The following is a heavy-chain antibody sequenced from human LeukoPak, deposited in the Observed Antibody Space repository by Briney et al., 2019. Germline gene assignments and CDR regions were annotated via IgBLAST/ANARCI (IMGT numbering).Heavy chain of an antibody. J-gene: IGHJ4*02. CDR2: IWYDGSNK. CDR3: ARYSSGWYVD. V-gene: IGHV3-33*01. CDR1: GFTFSSYG. D-gene: IGHD6-19*01. Sequence: GRSLRLSCAASGFTFSSYGMHWVRQAPGKGLEWVAVIWYDGSNKYYADSVKGRFTISRDNSKNTLYLQMNSLRADDTAVYYCARYSSGWYVDWGQGTLVTVSS.